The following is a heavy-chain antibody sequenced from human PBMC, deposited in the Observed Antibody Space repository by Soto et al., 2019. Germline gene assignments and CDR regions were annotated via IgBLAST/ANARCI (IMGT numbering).Heavy chain of an antibody. CDR2: INPNSGGT. CDR1: GYTFTGYY. J-gene: IGHJ6*02. D-gene: IGHD5-18*01. V-gene: IGHV1-2*06. Sequence: ASVKVSCKASGYTFTGYYMHWVRQAPGQGLEWMGRINPNSGGTNYAQKFQGRVTMTRDTSISTAYMELSRLRSDDTAVYYCARHGYGLDYYYYGMDVWGQGTTVTVSS. CDR3: ARHGYGLDYYYYGMDV.